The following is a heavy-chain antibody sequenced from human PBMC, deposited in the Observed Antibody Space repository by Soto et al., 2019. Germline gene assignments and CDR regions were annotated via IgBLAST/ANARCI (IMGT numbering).Heavy chain of an antibody. D-gene: IGHD6-13*01. CDR1: GYTFTSYG. CDR2: ISAYNGNT. V-gene: IGHV1-18*01. J-gene: IGHJ5*02. Sequence: QVQLVQSGAEVKKPGASVKVSCKASGYTFTSYGISWVRQAPGQGLEWMGWISAYNGNTNYAQKLQGRVTMTTDTSTSTDYMEMRSLRSDDTAVYYCARDRVGWIAAVGRQNWFDPWGQGTLVTVSS. CDR3: ARDRVGWIAAVGRQNWFDP.